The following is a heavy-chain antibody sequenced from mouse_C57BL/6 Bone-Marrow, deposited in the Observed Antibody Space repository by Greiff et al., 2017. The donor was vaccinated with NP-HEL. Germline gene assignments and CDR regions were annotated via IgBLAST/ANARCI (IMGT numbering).Heavy chain of an antibody. CDR1: GFTFTDYY. D-gene: IGHD1-1*01. CDR2: IRNKANGYTT. CDR3: TRSPPLYGSPYYFDD. V-gene: IGHV7-3*01. J-gene: IGHJ2*01. Sequence: EVMLVESGGGLVQPGGSLSLSCAASGFTFTDYYMSWVRQPPGKALEWLGFIRNKANGYTTEYSASVKGRFTISRDNSQSILYLQMNALRAEDSATYYCTRSPPLYGSPYYFDDWGQGTTLTVSS.